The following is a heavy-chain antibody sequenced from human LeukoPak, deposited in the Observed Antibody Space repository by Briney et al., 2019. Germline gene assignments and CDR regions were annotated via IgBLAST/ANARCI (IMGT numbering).Heavy chain of an antibody. V-gene: IGHV4-34*01. J-gene: IGHJ4*02. Sequence: SETLSLTCAVYGGSFSGYYWSWIRQPPGKGLEGIGESNHSGSINYNPSLKSRVTISVDSSKNQFSLKLSPVTAADTAVYYCATEMATAIDYWGQGTLATVSS. D-gene: IGHD5-24*01. CDR3: ATEMATAIDY. CDR1: GGSFSGYY. CDR2: SNHSGSI.